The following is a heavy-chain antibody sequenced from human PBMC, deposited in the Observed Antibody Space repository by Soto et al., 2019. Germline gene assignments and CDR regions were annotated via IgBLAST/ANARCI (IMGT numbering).Heavy chain of an antibody. J-gene: IGHJ5*02. V-gene: IGHV3-7*01. D-gene: IGHD3-3*01. CDR2: IKQDGSEE. Sequence: EVPLVESGGNLVQPGGSLRLSCAASGFTFSSYWMSWVRQAPGKGLEWVANIKQDGSEEYYLDSVEGRFAISRDNAKNSLYLQMNSLRAEDTAVYYCARLYADFWSGFPWGQGTLVTVSS. CDR3: ARLYADFWSGFP. CDR1: GFTFSSYW.